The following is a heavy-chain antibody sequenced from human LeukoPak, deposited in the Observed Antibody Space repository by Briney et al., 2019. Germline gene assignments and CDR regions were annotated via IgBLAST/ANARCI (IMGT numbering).Heavy chain of an antibody. Sequence: PGGSLRLSCTASGFTFSSYVMTWVRQAPGKGLEWVSAISGGGDSTSYADSVKGRFTISRDNSKNTLYVQMNSLRAEGPAIYYCAKESGSYYGNFDYWGQGTLVTVSS. CDR2: ISGGGDST. CDR3: AKESGSYYGNFDY. CDR1: GFTFSSYV. D-gene: IGHD1-26*01. V-gene: IGHV3-23*01. J-gene: IGHJ4*02.